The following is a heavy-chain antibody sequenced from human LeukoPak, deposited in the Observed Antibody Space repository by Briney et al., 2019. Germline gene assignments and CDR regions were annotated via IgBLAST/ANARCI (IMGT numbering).Heavy chain of an antibody. CDR2: INPSGGST. J-gene: IGHJ6*03. CDR3: ARGSLVVPAARTYYYYYMDV. CDR1: GYTFTSYY. D-gene: IGHD2-2*01. V-gene: IGHV1-46*01. Sequence: GASVRVSCKASGYTFTSYYMHWVRQAPGQGLEWMGIINPSGGSTSYAQKFQGRVTVTRDMSTSTVYMELSSLRSEDTAVYYCARGSLVVPAARTYYYYYMDVWGKGTTVTVSS.